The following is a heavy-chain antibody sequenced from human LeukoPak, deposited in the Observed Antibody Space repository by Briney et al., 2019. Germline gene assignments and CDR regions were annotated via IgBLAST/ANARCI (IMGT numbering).Heavy chain of an antibody. CDR2: ISYDGSNK. D-gene: IGHD6-19*01. Sequence: GGSLRLSCAASGFTLSRYAMPWVRQAPGKGLEWVAVISYDGSNKYYADSVKGRFTISRDNSKNTLYLQMNSLRAEDTAVYYCARGTVAGTELVDYWGQGTLVTVSS. CDR3: ARGTVAGTELVDY. J-gene: IGHJ4*02. V-gene: IGHV3-30-3*01. CDR1: GFTLSRYA.